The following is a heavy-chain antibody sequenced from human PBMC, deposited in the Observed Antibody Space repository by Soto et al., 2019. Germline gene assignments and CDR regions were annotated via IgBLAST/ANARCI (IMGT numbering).Heavy chain of an antibody. J-gene: IGHJ4*02. D-gene: IGHD6-13*01. V-gene: IGHV3-33*01. CDR1: GFTFSSYG. CDR3: ARDRRQQLVQYYFDY. CDR2: IWYDGSNK. Sequence: GGSLRLSCAASGFTFSSYGMHWVRQAPGKGLEWVAVIWYDGSNKYYADSVKGRFTISRDDSKNTLYLQMNSLRAEDTAVYYCARDRRQQLVQYYFDYWGQGTLVTVSS.